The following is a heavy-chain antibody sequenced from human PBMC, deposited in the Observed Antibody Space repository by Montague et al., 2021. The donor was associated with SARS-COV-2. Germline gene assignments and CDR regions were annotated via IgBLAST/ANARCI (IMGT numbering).Heavy chain of an antibody. D-gene: IGHD6-13*01. Sequence: SPSLSCSASGFPFDEHAMFWVRQAPGKGLEWVSGISWNSGSLGYADSLKGRFTVSRDNAKNSLYLQMNSLRPDDTALYYCAKGPRHNVASGLDHWGQGTLVTVSS. CDR3: AKGPRHNVASGLDH. CDR2: ISWNSGSL. J-gene: IGHJ4*02. CDR1: GFPFDEHA. V-gene: IGHV3-9*01.